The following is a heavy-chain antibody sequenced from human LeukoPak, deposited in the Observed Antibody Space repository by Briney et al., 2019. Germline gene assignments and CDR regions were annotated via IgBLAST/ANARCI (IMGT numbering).Heavy chain of an antibody. CDR1: GGSFSGYY. CDR3: ARGPSGWFDP. D-gene: IGHD3-10*01. J-gene: IGHJ5*02. V-gene: IGHV4-31*11. Sequence: PSETLSLTCAVYGGSFSGYYWSWIRQHPGKGLEWIGYIYYSGSTYYNPSLKSRVTISVDTSKNQFSLKLSSVTAADTAVYYCARGPSGWFDPWGQGTLVTVSS. CDR2: IYYSGST.